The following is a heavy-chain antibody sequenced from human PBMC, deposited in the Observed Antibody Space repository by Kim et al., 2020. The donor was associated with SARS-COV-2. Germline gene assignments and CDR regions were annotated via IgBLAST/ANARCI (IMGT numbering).Heavy chain of an antibody. CDR2: IKQDGSEK. J-gene: IGHJ4*02. CDR3: ARDPPYSGYDPVLVAVDY. D-gene: IGHD5-12*01. V-gene: IGHV3-7*01. Sequence: GGSLRLSCAASGFTFSSYWMSWVRQAPGKGLEWVANIKQDGSEKYYVDSVKGRFTISRDNAKNSLYLQMNSLRAEDTAVYYCARDPPYSGYDPVLVAVDYWGQGTLVTVSS. CDR1: GFTFSSYW.